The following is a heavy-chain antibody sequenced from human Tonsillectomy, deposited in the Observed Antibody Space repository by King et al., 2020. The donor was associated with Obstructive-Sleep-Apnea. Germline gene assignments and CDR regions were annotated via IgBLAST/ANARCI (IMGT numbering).Heavy chain of an antibody. CDR3: AKGGVAGLKY. CDR1: GFTFSSSA. Sequence: EVQLVESGGGLVQPGGSLRLSCAASGFTFSSSAMSWVRKAPGKGLEWVSVFSGSGDSSYYADSVKGRFTMSRDNSKNTLYLQMNSLRADDTAVYYCAKGGVAGLKYWGQGTLVTVSS. J-gene: IGHJ4*02. D-gene: IGHD6-19*01. V-gene: IGHV3-23*04. CDR2: FSGSGDSS.